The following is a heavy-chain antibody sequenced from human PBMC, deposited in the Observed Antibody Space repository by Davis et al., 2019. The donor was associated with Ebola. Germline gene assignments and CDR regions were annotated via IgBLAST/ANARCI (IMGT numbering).Heavy chain of an antibody. CDR2: IKQDGGEK. CDR1: GFTFSSYW. CDR3: AKDTSNVWFDV. V-gene: IGHV3-7*03. J-gene: IGHJ3*01. D-gene: IGHD6-19*01. Sequence: GESLKISCAASGFTFSSYWMSWVRQAPGKGPEWVPIIKQDGGEKYYVDSVKGRFTISRDNAKNTLHLQMNSLRVEDTAIYYCAKDTSNVWFDVWGQGTMVTVSS.